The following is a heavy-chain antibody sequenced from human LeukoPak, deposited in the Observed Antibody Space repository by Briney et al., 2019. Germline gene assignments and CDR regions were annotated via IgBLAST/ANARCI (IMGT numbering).Heavy chain of an antibody. D-gene: IGHD3-10*01. CDR1: RYTFTSYD. CDR2: MNPNSGNT. V-gene: IGHV1-8*01. CDR3: ARGGELLWFGELYSNWFDP. J-gene: IGHJ5*02. Sequence: ASVKVSCKASRYTFTSYDINWVRQATGQGLEWMGWMNPNSGNTGYAQKFQGRVTMTRNTSISAAYMELSSLRSEDTAVYYCARGGELLWFGELYSNWFDPWGQGTLVTVSS.